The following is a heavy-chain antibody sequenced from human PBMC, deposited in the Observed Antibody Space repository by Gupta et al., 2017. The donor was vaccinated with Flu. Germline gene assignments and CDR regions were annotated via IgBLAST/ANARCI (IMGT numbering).Heavy chain of an antibody. Sequence: VQLVVSGGGLVQPGGSLRLSCAASGFDFSDYEFRLVRLAPGKGREWISFISSSAFTSYTESVKGRVTISKDNAKNSVYLQMNSWRGEDTALYYCARGHWDSWGQRTLVTVSS. J-gene: IGHJ4*02. V-gene: IGHV3-48*03. CDR2: ISSSAFT. CDR3: ARGHWDS. CDR1: GFDFSDYE.